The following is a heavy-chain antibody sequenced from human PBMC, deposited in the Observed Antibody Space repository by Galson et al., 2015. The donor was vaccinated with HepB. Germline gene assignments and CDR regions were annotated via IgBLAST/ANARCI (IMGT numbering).Heavy chain of an antibody. CDR1: GFTFSSYW. D-gene: IGHD3-10*01. CDR2: INQDGSSK. J-gene: IGHJ6*02. Sequence: SLRLSCAASGFTFSSYWMNWVRQASGKGLEWVAHINQDGSSKYYVDSVKGRFTISRDNAKDSVYLQLDSLRAEDTAVYYCARRISLVRGIITKPDYYYGMDVWGQGTTVTVAS. V-gene: IGHV3-7*03. CDR3: ARRISLVRGIITKPDYYYGMDV.